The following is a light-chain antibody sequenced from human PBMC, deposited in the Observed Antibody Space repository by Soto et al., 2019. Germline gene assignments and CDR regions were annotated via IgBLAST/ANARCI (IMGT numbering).Light chain of an antibody. CDR3: QQCNLWPST. CDR1: QSISGN. CDR2: GAS. Sequence: EIVMTQSPATLSVSPGERVTLSCRASQSISGNLAWFQQKPGQAPRLLIYGASTRATGIPARFSGSGSGTDFTLTISSLQSEDFAVYPCQQCNLWPSTFGQGTKVEV. J-gene: IGKJ1*01. V-gene: IGKV3-15*01.